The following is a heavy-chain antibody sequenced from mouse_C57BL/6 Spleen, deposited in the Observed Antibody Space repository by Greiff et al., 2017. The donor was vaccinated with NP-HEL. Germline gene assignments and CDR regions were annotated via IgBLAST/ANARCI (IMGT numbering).Heavy chain of an antibody. CDR2: SRNKANDYTT. CDR3: ERDAGAMDY. CDR1: GFTFSDFY. V-gene: IGHV7-1*01. Sequence: DVHLVESGGGLVQSGRSLRLSCATSGFTFSDFYMEWVRQAPGKGLEWIAASRNKANDYTTEYSASVKGRFIVSRDTSQSILYLQMNALRAEDTAIYYCERDAGAMDYWGQGTSVTVSS. J-gene: IGHJ4*01.